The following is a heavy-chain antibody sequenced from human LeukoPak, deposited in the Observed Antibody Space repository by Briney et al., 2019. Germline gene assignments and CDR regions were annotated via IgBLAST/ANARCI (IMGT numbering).Heavy chain of an antibody. CDR2: MFSQGGI. CDR3: ARARLGDDSGYGAYYFDS. D-gene: IGHD3-9*01. V-gene: IGHV4-61*02. Sequence: SETLSLTCTVSGGAISSGRFFWSWIRQPAGQGLEWLGRMFSQGGINYNPSLMSRVTISVGTSETQFSLKLDSVTASDTAMYYCARARLGDDSGYGAYYFDSWGQGTLVTVSP. J-gene: IGHJ4*02. CDR1: GGAISSGRFF.